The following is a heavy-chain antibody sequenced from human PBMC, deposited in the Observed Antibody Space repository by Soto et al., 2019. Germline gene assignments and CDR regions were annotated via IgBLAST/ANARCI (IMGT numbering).Heavy chain of an antibody. V-gene: IGHV4-4*02. J-gene: IGHJ2*01. Sequence: QVQLQESGPGLVKPSGTLSLTCAVSGGSISSRIWWNWVRQPPGKGLEWIGEIYHSGTTNYSPSLKSRVTISVDKSKTQFSLKLNSVTAADTAVYYCARPGDNGDRRVWYIELWGRGTQVTVSS. CDR2: IYHSGTT. D-gene: IGHD4-17*01. CDR3: ARPGDNGDRRVWYIEL. CDR1: GGSISSRIW.